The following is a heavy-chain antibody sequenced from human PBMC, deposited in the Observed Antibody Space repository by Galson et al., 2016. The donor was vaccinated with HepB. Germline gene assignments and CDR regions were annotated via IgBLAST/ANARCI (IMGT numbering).Heavy chain of an antibody. CDR1: GFTLNNFG. Sequence: LRLSCAASGFTLNNFGMHWVRQAPGKGLEWVAVISYDGSNKYYADSVKGRFTISRDNSKNTLYLQMNNPRPEDTAVYYCAKGTLNYDISTGYFSYYFYYWGQGTLGTVSA. J-gene: IGHJ4*02. CDR3: AKGTLNYDISTGYFSYYFYY. CDR2: ISYDGSNK. D-gene: IGHD3-9*01. V-gene: IGHV3-30*18.